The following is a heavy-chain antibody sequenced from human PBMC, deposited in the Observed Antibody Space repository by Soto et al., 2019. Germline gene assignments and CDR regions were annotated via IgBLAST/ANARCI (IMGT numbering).Heavy chain of an antibody. CDR1: GDSISSYNW. J-gene: IGHJ4*02. Sequence: QVHLQESGPRLVKPSETLSLTCDVSGDSISSYNWWTWVRQTPGKGLEWIGEVYHSGNTNYNPSLKRRVTISGDKSRNQFSLSLTSVTAADTAVYYCARREGDCRGGSCPYYHDWGQGTLVTASS. CDR3: ARREGDCRGGSCPYYHD. D-gene: IGHD2-15*01. CDR2: VYHSGNT. V-gene: IGHV4-4*02.